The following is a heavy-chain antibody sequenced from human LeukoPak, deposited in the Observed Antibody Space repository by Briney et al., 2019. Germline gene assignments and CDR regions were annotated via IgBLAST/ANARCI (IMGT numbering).Heavy chain of an antibody. CDR2: IYYSGST. J-gene: IGHJ3*01. D-gene: IGHD6-19*01. V-gene: IGHV4-59*12. Sequence: SETLSLTCTVSGGSISSYYWSWIRQPPGKGLEWIGYIYYSGSTNYNPSLKSRVTISVDTSKNQFSLKLNSVTAADTAVYSCARELGIAVAGVLGAFDVWGQGAMVTVSS. CDR3: ARELGIAVAGVLGAFDV. CDR1: GGSISSYY.